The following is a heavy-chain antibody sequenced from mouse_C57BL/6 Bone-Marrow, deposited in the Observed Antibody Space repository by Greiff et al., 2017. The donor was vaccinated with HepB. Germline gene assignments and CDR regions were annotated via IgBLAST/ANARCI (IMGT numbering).Heavy chain of an antibody. Sequence: VQLQQPGAELVKPGASVKLSCKASGYTFTSYWLHWVKQRPGRGLEWIGRIDPNSGGTKYNEKFKSKATLTVDKPSSTAYMQLSSLTSEDSAVYYCARSYYSNYVGYYAMDYWGQGTSVTVSS. CDR2: IDPNSGGT. CDR3: ARSYYSNYVGYYAMDY. CDR1: GYTFTSYW. J-gene: IGHJ4*01. D-gene: IGHD2-5*01. V-gene: IGHV1-72*01.